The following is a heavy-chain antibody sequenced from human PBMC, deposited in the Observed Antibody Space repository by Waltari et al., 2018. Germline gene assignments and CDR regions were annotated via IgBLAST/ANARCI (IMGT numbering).Heavy chain of an antibody. V-gene: IGHV1-8*01. J-gene: IGHJ4*02. D-gene: IGHD1-26*01. Sequence: QVQLVQSGAEVKKPGASVKVSCKASGYTFTSYDINWVRQATGQGLEWMGWMNPNSGNTGYAQKFQGRVTMTRNTSISTAYMELSSLRSEDTAVYYCARQPSPRHRELSSFDYWGQGTLVTVSS. CDR3: ARQPSPRHRELSSFDY. CDR1: GYTFTSYD. CDR2: MNPNSGNT.